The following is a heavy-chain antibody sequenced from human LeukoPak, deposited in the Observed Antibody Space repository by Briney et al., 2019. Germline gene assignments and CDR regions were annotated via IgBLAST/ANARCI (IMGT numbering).Heavy chain of an antibody. V-gene: IGHV3-48*03. D-gene: IGHD3-22*01. J-gene: IGHJ6*03. Sequence: GGSLRLSCEASGFTFSSYEMNWVRQAPGKGLEWVSYISSSSTTIYYADSVKGRFTISRDNAKNSLYLQMNSLRAEDTAVYYCAKRGDYHESSGYYPYYYYYMDVWGKGTTVTISS. CDR3: AKRGDYHESSGYYPYYYYYMDV. CDR1: GFTFSSYE. CDR2: ISSSSTTI.